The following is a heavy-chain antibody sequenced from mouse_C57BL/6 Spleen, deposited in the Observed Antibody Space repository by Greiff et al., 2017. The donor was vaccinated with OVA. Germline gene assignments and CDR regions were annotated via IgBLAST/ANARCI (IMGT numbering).Heavy chain of an antibody. CDR3: ASEGVYYDYDECYGY. CDR1: GYTFTSYW. D-gene: IGHD2-4*01. V-gene: IGHV1-53*01. Sequence: QVQLQQPGTELVKPGASVKLSCKASGYTFTSYWMHWVKQRPGQGLEWIGNINPSNGGTNSNEKFKSKAPLTVDKSSSTAYMQLSSLTSEDTAVYYGASEGVYYDYDECYGYWGQGTTLTVSS. J-gene: IGHJ2*01. CDR2: INPSNGGT.